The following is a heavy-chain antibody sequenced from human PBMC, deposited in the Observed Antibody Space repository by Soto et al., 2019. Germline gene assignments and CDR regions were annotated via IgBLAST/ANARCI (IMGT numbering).Heavy chain of an antibody. D-gene: IGHD3-10*01. J-gene: IGHJ6*03. CDR1: GGSINFSY. CDR3: ARRYGSGNPYYYYYMDV. Sequence: QVQLHESGPGLVKPSETLSLTCIVSGGSINFSYWSWIRQPPGKGLEWIAYIYYSGSTNYNPSLKSRATISVDTSKNQFSLRLNSVTAADTAVYYCARRYGSGNPYYYYYMDVWGKGTTVTVSS. CDR2: IYYSGST. V-gene: IGHV4-59*08.